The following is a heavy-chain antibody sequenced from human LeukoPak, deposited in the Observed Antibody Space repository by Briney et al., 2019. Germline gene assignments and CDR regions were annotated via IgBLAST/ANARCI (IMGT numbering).Heavy chain of an antibody. CDR1: GYTFTGYY. CDR2: INPNSGGT. CDR3: ARGGQAYDFWSGYFNMDY. V-gene: IGHV1-2*02. J-gene: IGHJ4*02. D-gene: IGHD3-3*01. Sequence: GASVKVSCKASGYTFTGYYMHWVRQAPGQGLEWMGWINPNSGGTNYAQKFQGRVTMTRDTSISTAYMELSRLRSDGTAVYYCARGGQAYDFWSGYFNMDYWGQGTLVTVSS.